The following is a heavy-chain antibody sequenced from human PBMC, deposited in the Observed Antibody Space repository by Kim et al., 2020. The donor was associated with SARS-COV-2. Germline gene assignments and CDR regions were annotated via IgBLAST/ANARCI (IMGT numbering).Heavy chain of an antibody. Sequence: SETLSLTCAVYGGSFGTYYWSWIRQPPGKGLEWIGEINHSGSTNYNPSLKSRVTISMDTSNNQFSLKLTSVTAADTAEYYCARRSVLIGYWGGGFYGLDVWGQGTTVTVSS. CDR3: ARRSVLIGYWGGGFYGLDV. CDR2: INHSGST. D-gene: IGHD3-9*01. CDR1: GGSFGTYY. V-gene: IGHV4-34*01. J-gene: IGHJ6*02.